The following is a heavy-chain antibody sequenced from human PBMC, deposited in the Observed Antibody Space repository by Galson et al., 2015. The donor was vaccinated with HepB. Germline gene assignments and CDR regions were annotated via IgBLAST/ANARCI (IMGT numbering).Heavy chain of an antibody. CDR2: ISYDGTNE. CDR1: GFTFNSYG. D-gene: IGHD3-16*01. CDR3: AKKGGWGVDSAFDI. J-gene: IGHJ3*02. Sequence: SLRLSCAASGFTFNSYGMHWVRQAPGKGLEWVAVISYDGTNEYLIDSVKGRFTISRDNSKNTLYLQMNSLRPEDTAVYYCAKKGGWGVDSAFDIWGQGTMVTVAS. V-gene: IGHV3-30*18.